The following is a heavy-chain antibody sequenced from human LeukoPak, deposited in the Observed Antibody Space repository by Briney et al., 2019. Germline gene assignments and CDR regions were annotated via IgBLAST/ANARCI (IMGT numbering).Heavy chain of an antibody. CDR1: TFTVSTNY. Sequence: GGSLRLSCAASTFTVSTNYMTWVRQAPGKGLEWVSMIYAGGSPYYADSVKGRFTISRDNSKNTLNLQMNSLRVEDTAVYYCARDYNWNPPDYWGQGTLVTVSS. J-gene: IGHJ4*02. CDR3: ARDYNWNPPDY. D-gene: IGHD1-1*01. V-gene: IGHV3-66*01. CDR2: IYAGGSP.